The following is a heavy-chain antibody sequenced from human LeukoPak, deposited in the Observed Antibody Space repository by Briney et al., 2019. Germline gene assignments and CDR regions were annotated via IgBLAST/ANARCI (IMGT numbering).Heavy chain of an antibody. V-gene: IGHV3-48*03. J-gene: IGHJ6*01. CDR2: ISSSGFTI. CDR3: AKMKGHPLPKYYMDV. D-gene: IGHD1-26*01. Sequence: GGSLRLSCAASGFTSSSYEMNWVRQAPGKGLEWVAYISSSGFTIFYADSVKGRFTISRDNSKNTLYLEMNSLRAEDTAIYYCAKMKGHPLPKYYMDVWGQGTTVTVSS. CDR1: GFTSSSYE.